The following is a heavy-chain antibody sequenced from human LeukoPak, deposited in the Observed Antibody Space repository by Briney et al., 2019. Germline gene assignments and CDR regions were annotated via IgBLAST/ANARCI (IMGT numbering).Heavy chain of an antibody. CDR1: GFTLSNAY. D-gene: IGHD1-26*01. Sequence: GGSLRLSCAASGFTLSNAYMSWVRQAPGKGLEWVARIKNKPNGGTTDYAAPVRGRFTISRDDSKNTLNLQMNSLKTEDTAVYYCTTTIVGVTTWFDTWGQGTLVTVSS. CDR2: IKNKPNGGTT. V-gene: IGHV3-15*01. J-gene: IGHJ5*02. CDR3: TTTIVGVTTWFDT.